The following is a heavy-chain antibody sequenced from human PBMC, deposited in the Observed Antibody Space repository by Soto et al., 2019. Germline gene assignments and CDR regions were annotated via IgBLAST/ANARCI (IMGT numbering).Heavy chain of an antibody. J-gene: IGHJ6*02. CDR1: GFTFSSYA. D-gene: IGHD3-10*01. CDR2: ISYDGSNK. V-gene: IGHV3-30-3*01. CDR3: ARAGSGSYYSGYYYYYGMEV. Sequence: PGGSLRLSCAASGFTFSSYAMRWVRQAPGKGLEWVAVISYDGSNKYYADSVKGRFTISRDNSKNTLYLQMNSLRAEDTAVYYCARAGSGSYYSGYYYYYGMEVWGQGTTVTVSS.